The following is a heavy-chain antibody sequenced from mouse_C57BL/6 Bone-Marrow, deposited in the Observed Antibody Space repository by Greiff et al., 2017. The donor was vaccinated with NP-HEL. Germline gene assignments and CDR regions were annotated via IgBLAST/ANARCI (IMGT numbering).Heavy chain of an antibody. D-gene: IGHD2-1*01. J-gene: IGHJ2*01. CDR3: TRDGKDY. CDR2: IRNKANNHAT. CDR1: GSTFSDAW. Sequence: EVKLMESGGGLVQPGGSMKLSCAASGSTFSDAWMDWVRQSPEKGLEWVAEIRNKANNHATYYAESVKGRFTISRDDSKSSVYLQMNSLRAEDTGIYYCTRDGKDYWGQGTTLTVSS. V-gene: IGHV6-6*01.